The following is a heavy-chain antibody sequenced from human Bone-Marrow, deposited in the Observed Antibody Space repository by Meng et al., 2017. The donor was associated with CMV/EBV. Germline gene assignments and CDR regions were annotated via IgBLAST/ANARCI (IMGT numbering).Heavy chain of an antibody. D-gene: IGHD3/OR15-3a*01. CDR2: INTRGDAT. CDR3: AKDGLRGPSGY. CDR1: GFTFSNSA. Sequence: LSCDASGFTFSNSAMSWVRQAPGKGLEWVSTINTRGDATYYAGSVKGRFAISRDNSKNTLYLQMNSLRVEDTAVYYCAKDGLRGPSGYWGQGTLVTVSS. V-gene: IGHV3-23*01. J-gene: IGHJ4*02.